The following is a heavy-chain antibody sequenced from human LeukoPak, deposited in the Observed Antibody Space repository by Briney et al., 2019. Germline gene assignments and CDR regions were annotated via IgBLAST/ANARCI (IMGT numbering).Heavy chain of an antibody. J-gene: IGHJ4*02. CDR1: VFTVVINH. CDR3: GALYDGGGYYDY. Sequence: GGSLGLFCAASVFTVVINHKICVRHAPGKGLVWVSVIYSGGSTSYTDSVKGRFTISRDNSKNTLYLQMNSLRVEDTAVYYCGALYDGGGYYDYWGQGTLVTVSS. D-gene: IGHD3-22*01. CDR2: IYSGGST. V-gene: IGHV3-53*01.